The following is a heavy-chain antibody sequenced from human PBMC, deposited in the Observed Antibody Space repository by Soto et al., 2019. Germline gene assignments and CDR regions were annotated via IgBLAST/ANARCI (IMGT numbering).Heavy chain of an antibody. D-gene: IGHD2-15*01. J-gene: IGHJ5*02. CDR2: ISGSGGST. V-gene: IGHV3-23*01. CDR3: ARARGTVVVIAANSWFDP. CDR1: GFTFSSYA. Sequence: GGSLRLSCAASGFTFSSYAMNWVRQAPGKGLEWVSGISGSGGSTYYADSVKGRFTISRDNSKDTLYLQMNSLRAEDTAVYYCARARGTVVVIAANSWFDPWGQGTLVTVSS.